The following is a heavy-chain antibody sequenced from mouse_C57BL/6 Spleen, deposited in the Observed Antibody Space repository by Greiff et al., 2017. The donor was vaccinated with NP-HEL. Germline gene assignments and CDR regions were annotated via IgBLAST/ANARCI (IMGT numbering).Heavy chain of an antibody. CDR3: ARDEDYGSSGAMDY. CDR1: GFTFSSYA. D-gene: IGHD1-1*01. Sequence: DVHLVESGGGLVKPGGSLKLSCAASGFTFSSYAMSWVRQTPEKRLEWVATISDGGSYTYYPDNVKGRFTISRDNAKNNLYLQMSSLKSEDTAMYYCARDEDYGSSGAMDYWGQGTSVTVSS. V-gene: IGHV5-4*01. CDR2: ISDGGSYT. J-gene: IGHJ4*01.